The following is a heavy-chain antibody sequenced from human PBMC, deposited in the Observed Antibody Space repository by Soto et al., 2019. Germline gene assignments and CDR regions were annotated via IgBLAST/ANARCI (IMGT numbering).Heavy chain of an antibody. CDR3: ARGNNSELF. CDR2: IYSTGYA. CDR1: GGSINKAF. D-gene: IGHD1-20*01. J-gene: IGHJ1*01. Sequence: SETLSLTCLVSGGSINKAFWNWIRHTAGKGLQWVGYIYSTGYAAYNPSLEARATISMDKSRNQVSLRLTSVTAYDTATSYFARGNNSELFWGQGTPVTV. V-gene: IGHV4-4*08.